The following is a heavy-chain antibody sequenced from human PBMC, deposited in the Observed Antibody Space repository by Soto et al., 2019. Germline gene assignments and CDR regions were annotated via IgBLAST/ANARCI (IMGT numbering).Heavy chain of an antibody. CDR3: ARGLVAKGYCSSTSCPRYYYYYGMDV. CDR1: GFTFSSYG. J-gene: IGHJ6*02. V-gene: IGHV3-33*01. CDR2: IWYDGSNK. Sequence: GGSLRLSCAASGFTFSSYGMHWVRQAPGKGLEWVAVIWYDGSNKYYADSVKGRFTISRDNSKNTLYLQMNSLRAEDTAVYYCARGLVAKGYCSSTSCPRYYYYYGMDVWGQGTTVTVSS. D-gene: IGHD2-2*01.